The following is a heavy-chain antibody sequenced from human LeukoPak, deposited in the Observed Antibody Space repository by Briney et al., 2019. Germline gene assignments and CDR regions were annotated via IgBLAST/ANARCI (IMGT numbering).Heavy chain of an antibody. CDR1: GFAFSSYA. V-gene: IGHV3-23*01. Sequence: GGSLRLSCAASGFAFSSYAMSWVRQPPGKGLEWVSVISRRDDYTYYADSVKGRFTISRDNSKNTLYLQMNTLRAEDTAVYYCARGLRNTILGGDYYWGQGTLVTVSS. J-gene: IGHJ4*02. D-gene: IGHD3-3*01. CDR2: ISRRDDYT. CDR3: ARGLRNTILGGDYY.